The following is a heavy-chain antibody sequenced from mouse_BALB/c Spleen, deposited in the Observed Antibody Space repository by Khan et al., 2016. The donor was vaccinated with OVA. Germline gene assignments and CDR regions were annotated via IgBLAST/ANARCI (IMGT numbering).Heavy chain of an antibody. Sequence: VQLKQSGAELVRPGASVKLSCKTSGYIFTSYWIHWVKQRSGQGLEWIARIYPGTGSTYYNDKFKDTATLTADKSSSTAYMQLSSLKSTDAADYVCAGNDYDGTCTMDYWGQGTSGTVSS. CDR2: IYPGTGST. V-gene: IGHV1-76*01. CDR1: GYIFTSYW. D-gene: IGHD1-1*02. CDR3: AGNDYDGTCTMDY. J-gene: IGHJ4*01.